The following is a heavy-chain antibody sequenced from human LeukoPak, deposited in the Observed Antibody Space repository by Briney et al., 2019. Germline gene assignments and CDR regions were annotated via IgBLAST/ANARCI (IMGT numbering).Heavy chain of an antibody. CDR1: GYTFTSYG. D-gene: IGHD6-13*01. J-gene: IGHJ5*02. CDR3: ARGRGSSWYRGYGWFDP. V-gene: IGHV1-8*03. Sequence: PGASVKVSCKASGYTFTSYGISWVRQAPGQGLEWMGWMNPNSGNTGYAQKFQGRVTITRNTSISTAYMELSSLRSEDTAVYYCARGRGSSWYRGYGWFDPWGQGTLVTVSS. CDR2: MNPNSGNT.